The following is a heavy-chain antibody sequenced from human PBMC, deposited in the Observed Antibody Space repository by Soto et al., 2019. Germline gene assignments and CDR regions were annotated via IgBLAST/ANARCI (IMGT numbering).Heavy chain of an antibody. J-gene: IGHJ4*02. CDR2: INAGNGNT. V-gene: IGHV1-3*01. Sequence: ASVEVCCKASGYTFTSYAMHWVRQAPGQRLEWMGWINAGNGNTKYSQKFQGRVTITRDTSASTAYMELSSLRSEDTAVYYCARDGPGDSSDYWGQGTLVTVSS. CDR3: ARDGPGDSSDY. D-gene: IGHD3-22*01. CDR1: GYTFTSYA.